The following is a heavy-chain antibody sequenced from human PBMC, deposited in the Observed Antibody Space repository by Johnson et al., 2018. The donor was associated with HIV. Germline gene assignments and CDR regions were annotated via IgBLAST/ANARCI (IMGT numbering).Heavy chain of an antibody. D-gene: IGHD2-8*01. Sequence: VQLVESGGGLIQAGGSLRLSCVASGFRFSDHYMSWIRQAPGKGLEWVSYISSSGTTIYSADSVKGRFTPSRDNTNNSLYLQMNSLKAEDTAVYYCARDHNIVLMVYAAPGAFDIWGQGTMVTVSS. CDR3: ARDHNIVLMVYAAPGAFDI. CDR2: ISSSGTTI. CDR1: GFRFSDHY. V-gene: IGHV3-11*04. J-gene: IGHJ3*02.